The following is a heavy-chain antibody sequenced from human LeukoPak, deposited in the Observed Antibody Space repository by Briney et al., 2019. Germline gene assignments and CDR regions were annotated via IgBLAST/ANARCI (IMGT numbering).Heavy chain of an antibody. J-gene: IGHJ4*02. V-gene: IGHV3-53*01. Sequence: PGGSLRLSCAASGFTVSSNYMSWVRQAPGKGLEWVSVIYSGGSTYYADSVKGRFTISRDNSKNTLYLQMNSLRAEDTAVYYCARGVSSGYYYGLGETLFDYWGQGTLVTVSS. CDR2: IYSGGST. CDR1: GFTVSSNY. D-gene: IGHD3-22*01. CDR3: ARGVSSGYYYGLGETLFDY.